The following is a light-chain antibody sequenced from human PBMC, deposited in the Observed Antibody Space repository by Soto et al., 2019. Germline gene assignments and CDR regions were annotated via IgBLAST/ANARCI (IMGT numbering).Light chain of an antibody. CDR1: QSVSNW. CDR3: QQYYSYWT. Sequence: DIQMTQSPSTLSASVGDRVTITCRASQSVSNWLAWYQQKSGKAPKLLIYDASSLQSGVPSRFSGSGSGTEFALTISSLQPDDFATYYCQQYYSYWTFGQGIKVDIK. J-gene: IGKJ1*01. CDR2: DAS. V-gene: IGKV1-5*01.